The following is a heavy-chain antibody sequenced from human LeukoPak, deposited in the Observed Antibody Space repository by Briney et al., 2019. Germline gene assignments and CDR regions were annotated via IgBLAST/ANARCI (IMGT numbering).Heavy chain of an antibody. D-gene: IGHD3/OR15-3a*01. CDR2: VYYTGST. V-gene: IGHV4-59*01. Sequence: PSETLSLTCTVSGGSINNYYWTWIRQPPGKGLECIGYVYYTGSTYYNPSLKSRVTISVDSSKNQFSLKLNSVTAADTAVYYCARHRGHVAFNTGGQGTMVTVS. CDR3: ARHRGHVAFNT. CDR1: GGSINNYY. J-gene: IGHJ3*02.